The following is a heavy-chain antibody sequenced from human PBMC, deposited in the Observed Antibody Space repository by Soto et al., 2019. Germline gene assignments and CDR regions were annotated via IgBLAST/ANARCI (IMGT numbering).Heavy chain of an antibody. CDR2: INTSDGST. CDR3: ARDGLMGATTRSQLDS. CDR1: GYIFSNYH. Sequence: GASVKVSCKPSGYIFSNYHIHWVRQAPGQGLEWMGIINTSDGSTSYAEKLQGRVTMTTDTSTSTVYMELSSLRSVDTAVYYCARDGLMGATTRSQLDSWGQGTLVTVS. D-gene: IGHD1-26*01. V-gene: IGHV1-46*01. J-gene: IGHJ4*02.